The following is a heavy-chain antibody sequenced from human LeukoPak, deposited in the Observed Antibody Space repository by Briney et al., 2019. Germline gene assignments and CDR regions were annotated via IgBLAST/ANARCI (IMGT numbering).Heavy chain of an antibody. CDR3: ARGDYYDSSGYYYGPDY. CDR1: GFTFSGYS. D-gene: IGHD3-22*01. CDR2: ISSSSSYI. V-gene: IGHV3-21*01. Sequence: GGSLRLSCAASGFTFSGYSMNWVRQAPGKGLKWVSSISSSSSYIYFVDSVKGRFTISRDNAKNSLYLLMNSLRAEDTAVYYCARGDYYDSSGYYYGPDYWGQGTLVTVSP. J-gene: IGHJ4*02.